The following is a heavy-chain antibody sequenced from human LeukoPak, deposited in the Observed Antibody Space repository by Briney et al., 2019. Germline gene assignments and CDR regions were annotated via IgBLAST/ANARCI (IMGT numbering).Heavy chain of an antibody. Sequence: GRSLRLSCAASGFTFSSYAMHWVRQAPGKGLEWVAVISYDGSNKYYADSVKGRFTISRDNSKNTLYLQMNSLRAEDTAVYYCARGEDYYGSGSYGSFDIWGQGTMVTVSS. CDR3: ARGEDYYGSGSYGSFDI. CDR1: GFTFSSYA. J-gene: IGHJ3*02. D-gene: IGHD3-10*01. V-gene: IGHV3-30-3*01. CDR2: ISYDGSNK.